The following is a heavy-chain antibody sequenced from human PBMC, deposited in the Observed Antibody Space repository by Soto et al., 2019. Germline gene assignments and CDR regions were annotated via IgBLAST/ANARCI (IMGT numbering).Heavy chain of an antibody. V-gene: IGHV5-10-1*01. D-gene: IGHD6-6*01. J-gene: IGHJ6*02. CDR1: GYSLTSYW. CDR3: ARRSSSSRSFDYYYGMDV. CDR2: IDPSDSYT. Sequence: PXESLKISFKGSGYSLTSYWISWVRQIPGKGLEWMGRIDPSDSYTNYSPSFQGHVTISADKSISTAYLQWSSLKASDTAMYYCARRSSSSRSFDYYYGMDVWGQGTTVTVS.